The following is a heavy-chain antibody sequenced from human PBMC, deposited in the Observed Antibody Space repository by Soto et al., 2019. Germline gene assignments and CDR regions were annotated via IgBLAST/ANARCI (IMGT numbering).Heavy chain of an antibody. V-gene: IGHV1-69*13. J-gene: IGHJ6*02. Sequence: GASVEVSCKASGGTFSSYAISWVRQAPGQGLEWMGGIIPIFGTANYAQKFQGRVTITADESTSTAYMELSSLRSEDTAVYYCARVIVGYRRNYYGMDVWGQGTTVTVSS. D-gene: IGHD5-18*01. CDR3: ARVIVGYRRNYYGMDV. CDR2: IIPIFGTA. CDR1: GGTFSSYA.